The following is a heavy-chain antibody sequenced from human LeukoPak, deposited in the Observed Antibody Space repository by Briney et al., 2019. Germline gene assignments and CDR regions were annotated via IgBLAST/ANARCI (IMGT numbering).Heavy chain of an antibody. Sequence: SVKVSCKASGGTFSSYAISWVRQAPGQGLEWMGGIIPIFGTANYAQKFQGRVTITADESTSTAYMELSSLRSEDTAVYYCARVLRYYDILTGYHPQYYYYYGMDVWGQGTTVTVSS. J-gene: IGHJ6*02. CDR3: ARVLRYYDILTGYHPQYYYYYGMDV. D-gene: IGHD3-9*01. CDR2: IIPIFGTA. V-gene: IGHV1-69*01. CDR1: GGTFSSYA.